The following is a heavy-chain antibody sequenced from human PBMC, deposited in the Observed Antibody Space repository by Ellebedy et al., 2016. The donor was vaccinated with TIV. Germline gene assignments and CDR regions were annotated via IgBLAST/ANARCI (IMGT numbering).Heavy chain of an antibody. CDR2: VSSSGDNK. CDR1: GFTFKYA. D-gene: IGHD1-26*01. CDR3: ANKAGVTTGDWFDP. V-gene: IGHV3-30-3*01. Sequence: GGSLRLXCVASGFTFKYATHWLRQAPGKALEWVAVVSSSGDNKYYADSVKGRFTISRDNSKNVVYLEMNTLRVEDTAIYYCANKAGVTTGDWFDPWGQGTLVIVSS. J-gene: IGHJ5*02.